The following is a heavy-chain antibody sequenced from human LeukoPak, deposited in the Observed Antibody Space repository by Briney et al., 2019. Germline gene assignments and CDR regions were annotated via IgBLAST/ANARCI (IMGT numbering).Heavy chain of an antibody. CDR1: GGSFSGYY. Sequence: SETLSLTCAVYGGSFSGYYWSWIRQPPGKGLEWIGEINHSGSTNYNPSLKSRVTISVDTSKNQFSLKLSSVTAADTAVYYCAREVGGYSSSWYAPYSYYYGMDVWGQGTTVTVSS. CDR3: AREVGGYSSSWYAPYSYYYGMDV. CDR2: INHSGST. J-gene: IGHJ6*02. V-gene: IGHV4-34*01. D-gene: IGHD6-13*01.